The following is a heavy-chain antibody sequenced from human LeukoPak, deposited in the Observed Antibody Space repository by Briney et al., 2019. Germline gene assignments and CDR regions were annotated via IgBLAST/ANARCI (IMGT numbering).Heavy chain of an antibody. J-gene: IGHJ5*02. CDR1: GFAFCNAW. D-gene: IGHD3-10*01. CDR3: TRPGLWFGELSGNWFDP. CDR2: IKSKTDGGTT. Sequence: VGSLRLSCAASGFAFCNAWMSWGRQTPGKGLEWVGRIKSKTDGGTTDYAAPVKGRFTISRDDSKTTLYLQMNSLKTEDTAVYYCTRPGLWFGELSGNWFDPWGQGTLVTVSS. V-gene: IGHV3-15*01.